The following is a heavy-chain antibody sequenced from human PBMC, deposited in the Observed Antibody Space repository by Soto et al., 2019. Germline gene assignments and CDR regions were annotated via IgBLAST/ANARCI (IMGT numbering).Heavy chain of an antibody. Sequence: GGSLRLSCAASGFTFSSYGMHWVRQAPGKGLEWVAVIWYDGSNKYYADSVKGRFTISRDNSKNTLYLQMNSLRAEDTAVYYCARDGQDIVVVPAATDYYYGMDVWGQGTTVTVSS. V-gene: IGHV3-33*01. CDR1: GFTFSSYG. CDR3: ARDGQDIVVVPAATDYYYGMDV. D-gene: IGHD2-2*01. J-gene: IGHJ6*02. CDR2: IWYDGSNK.